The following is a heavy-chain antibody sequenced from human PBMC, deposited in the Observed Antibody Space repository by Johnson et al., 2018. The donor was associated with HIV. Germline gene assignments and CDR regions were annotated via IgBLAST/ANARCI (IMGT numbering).Heavy chain of an antibody. V-gene: IGHV3-66*01. Sequence: VLLVESGGGVERPGGSLRLSCAASGFTFRSYAMHWVRQAPGKGLEWVSVIYSGGSTYFADSVKGSFTISRDKSKNTLYLQMNSLRAEDTAVYYCAREYEAFDIWGQGTMVTVSS. CDR2: IYSGGST. CDR1: GFTFRSYA. J-gene: IGHJ3*02. CDR3: AREYEAFDI.